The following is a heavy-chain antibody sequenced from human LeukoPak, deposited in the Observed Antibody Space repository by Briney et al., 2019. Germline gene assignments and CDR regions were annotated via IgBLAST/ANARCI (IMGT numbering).Heavy chain of an antibody. Sequence: GASVKVSCKASGGTFSGYAISWVRQAPGQGLEWMGGIIPIFGTANYAQKFQGRVTITADESTSTAYMELSSLRSEDTAVYYCARVREYQLLSSAFDIWGQGTMVTVSS. D-gene: IGHD2-2*01. CDR2: IIPIFGTA. J-gene: IGHJ3*02. CDR1: GGTFSGYA. V-gene: IGHV1-69*13. CDR3: ARVREYQLLSSAFDI.